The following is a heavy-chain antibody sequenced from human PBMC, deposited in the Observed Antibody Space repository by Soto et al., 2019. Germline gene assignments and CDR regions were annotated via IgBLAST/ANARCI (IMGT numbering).Heavy chain of an antibody. V-gene: IGHV3-48*03. CDR2: ISSTGSGT. CDR1: GFTFSYYE. Sequence: EMQLVESGGGLVQPGGSLRLSCAASGFTFSYYEMHWVRQAPGKGLEGISYISSTGSGTLYADSVRGRFTMSRDNTKNSGSRQMSSLRADEPTVYYCVRELHEPLATDALGVANWCQGNQVNVSS. CDR3: VRELHEPLATDALGVAN. D-gene: IGHD3-16*01. J-gene: IGHJ4*02.